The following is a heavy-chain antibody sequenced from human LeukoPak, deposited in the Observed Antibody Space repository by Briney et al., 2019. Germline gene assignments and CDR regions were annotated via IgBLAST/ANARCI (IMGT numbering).Heavy chain of an antibody. CDR1: GYTFTSYG. V-gene: IGHV1-18*01. CDR3: ARETPRDGYGPRTFDY. CDR2: ISAYNGNT. D-gene: IGHD5-24*01. J-gene: IGHJ4*02. Sequence: ASVKVSCKASGYTFTSYGISWVRQAPGQGLEWMGWISAYNGNTNYAQKLQGGVTMTTDTSTSTAYMELRSLRSDDTAVYYCARETPRDGYGPRTFDYWGQGTLVTVSS.